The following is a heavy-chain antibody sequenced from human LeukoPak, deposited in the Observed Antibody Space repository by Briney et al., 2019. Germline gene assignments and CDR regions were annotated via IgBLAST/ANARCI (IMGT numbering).Heavy chain of an antibody. CDR3: ARDWSSRWYGYFQH. V-gene: IGHV4-59*01. CDR1: GGSISSFY. Sequence: SETLSLTCTVSGGSISSFYWSWIRQPPGKGLEWIGYIYYSGSTNYNPSLKSRVTISVDTSKNQFSLKLSSVTAADTAVYYCARDWSSRWYGYFQHWGQGTLVTVSS. CDR2: IYYSGST. D-gene: IGHD6-13*01. J-gene: IGHJ1*01.